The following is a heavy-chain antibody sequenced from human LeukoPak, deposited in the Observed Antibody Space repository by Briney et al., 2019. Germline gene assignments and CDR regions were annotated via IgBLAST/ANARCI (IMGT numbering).Heavy chain of an antibody. CDR1: GFTFDDYG. J-gene: IGHJ4*02. Sequence: GGSLRLSCAAFGFTFDDYGLNWVRQAPGKGLEWVANIKQDGSEKYYVDSLKGRITISRDNAKDSLYLRMNSLRAEDTAVYYCARVSWDGSTWYYLDYWGQGTQVTVSS. CDR3: ARVSWDGSTWYYLDY. D-gene: IGHD6-13*01. CDR2: IKQDGSEK. V-gene: IGHV3-7*01.